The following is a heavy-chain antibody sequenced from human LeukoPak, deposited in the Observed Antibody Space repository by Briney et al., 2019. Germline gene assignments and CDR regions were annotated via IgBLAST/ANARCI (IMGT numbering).Heavy chain of an antibody. CDR1: GFTFSSYA. Sequence: GGSLRLSCAASGFTFSSYAMSWVRQAPGKGLEWVSAISGSGGSTYYAASVKGPFTISRDNSKNTLYLQMNSLRAEDTAVCYCAKDRDSGSYLDCFDYWGQGTLVTVSS. CDR3: AKDRDSGSYLDCFDY. V-gene: IGHV3-23*01. CDR2: ISGSGGST. J-gene: IGHJ4*02. D-gene: IGHD1-26*01.